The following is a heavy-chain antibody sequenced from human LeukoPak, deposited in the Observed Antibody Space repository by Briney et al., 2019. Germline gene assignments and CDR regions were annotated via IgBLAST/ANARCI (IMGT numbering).Heavy chain of an antibody. CDR2: IKYSVTT. J-gene: IGHJ3*02. CDR3: ARYLLLGGTTRGAYDT. Sequence: SETLSLTCTVSGGSISSYYWSWIRQLPGKGLEWIGFIKYSVTTNYNPSLKSRVTISVDTSKNQFSLQLSSVTAADTAVYYCARYLLLGGTTRGAYDTWGQGTMVIVSS. D-gene: IGHD1-26*01. V-gene: IGHV4-59*08. CDR1: GGSISSYY.